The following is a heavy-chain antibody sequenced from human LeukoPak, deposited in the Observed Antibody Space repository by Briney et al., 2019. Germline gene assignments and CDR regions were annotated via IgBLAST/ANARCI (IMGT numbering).Heavy chain of an antibody. CDR1: GYSISSGYY. D-gene: IGHD2-15*01. Sequence: SETLSLTCTVSGYSISSGYYWSWIRQPPGKGLEWIGYIYYSGSTNYNPTLKSRVTISVDTSKNQFSLKLSSVTATDTAVYYCARAPPYCSGGSCYFDYWGQGTLVTVSS. V-gene: IGHV4-61*01. J-gene: IGHJ4*02. CDR2: IYYSGST. CDR3: ARAPPYCSGGSCYFDY.